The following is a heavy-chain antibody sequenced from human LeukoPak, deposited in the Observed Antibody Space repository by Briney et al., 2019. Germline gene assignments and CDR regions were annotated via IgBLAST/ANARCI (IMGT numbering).Heavy chain of an antibody. CDR3: ARDRWFGALRAFDI. V-gene: IGHV3-30*04. D-gene: IGHD3-10*01. CDR2: ISYDGSNK. Sequence: GGSLRLSCAASGFTFSSYAMHWVRQAPGKGLEWVAVISYDGSNKYYADSVKGRFTISRDNSKNTLYLQMNSLRAEDTAVYYCARDRWFGALRAFDIWGQGTMVTVSS. CDR1: GFTFSSYA. J-gene: IGHJ3*02.